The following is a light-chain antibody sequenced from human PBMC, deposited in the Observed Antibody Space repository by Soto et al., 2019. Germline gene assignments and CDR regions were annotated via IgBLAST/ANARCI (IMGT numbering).Light chain of an antibody. V-gene: IGKV3D-15*01. CDR2: GAS. J-gene: IGKJ5*01. CDR3: QQRKNWQVT. Sequence: EILLTQSPCTLALSPGERATLSCRANQSISSNLAWYQQKPGQAPRLLIYGASSRATGIPDRFSGSGSGTESTLTISSLQPEDFEVYYCQQRKNWQVTFGQGTRLEIK. CDR1: QSISSN.